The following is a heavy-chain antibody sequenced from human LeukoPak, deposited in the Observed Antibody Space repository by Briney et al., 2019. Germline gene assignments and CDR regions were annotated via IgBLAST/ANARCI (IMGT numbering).Heavy chain of an antibody. CDR1: GVSISSYY. J-gene: IGHJ4*02. CDR2: IYYSGST. V-gene: IGHV4-59*01. Sequence: SETLSLTCTVSGVSISSYYWSWIRQPPGKGLEWIGYIYYSGSTNYNPSLKSGVTISVDTSKNQFSLKLSSVTAADTAMYYGARRAYSSGWYYFDYWGQGTLVTVSS. CDR3: ARRAYSSGWYYFDY. D-gene: IGHD6-19*01.